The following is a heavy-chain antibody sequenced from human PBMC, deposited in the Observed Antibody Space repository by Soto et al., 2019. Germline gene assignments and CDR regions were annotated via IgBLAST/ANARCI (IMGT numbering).Heavy chain of an antibody. J-gene: IGHJ5*02. CDR3: ARGPPIIAVAGTGWFDP. CDR2: INHSGST. D-gene: IGHD6-19*01. V-gene: IGHV4-34*01. CDR1: GGSFSGYY. Sequence: SETLSLTCAVYGGSFSGYYWSWIRQPPGKGLEWIGEINHSGSTNYNPSLKSRVTISVDTSKNQFSPKLSSVTAADTAVYYCARGPPIIAVAGTGWFDPWGQGTLVTVSS.